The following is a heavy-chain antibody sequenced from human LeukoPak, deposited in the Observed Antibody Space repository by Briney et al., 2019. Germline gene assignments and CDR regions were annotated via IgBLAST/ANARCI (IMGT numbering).Heavy chain of an antibody. V-gene: IGHV1-8*01. Sequence: VASVKVSSKASRDTFSRYDINWVCAATGGGVGWMGWMYPNSGNTGYAQKFQGRVTMTRNTSISTAYMELSSLRSEDTAVYYCARGRAYYYGSGTSNWFDPWGQGTLVTVSS. D-gene: IGHD3-10*01. CDR3: ARGRAYYYGSGTSNWFDP. CDR1: RDTFSRYD. J-gene: IGHJ5*02. CDR2: MYPNSGNT.